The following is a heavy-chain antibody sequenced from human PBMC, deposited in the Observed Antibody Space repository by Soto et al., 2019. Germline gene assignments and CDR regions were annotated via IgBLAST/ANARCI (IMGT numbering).Heavy chain of an antibody. V-gene: IGHV4-59*01. CDR2: IYYSGST. J-gene: IGHJ3*02. CDR3: ARGSKYLAPLAFDI. D-gene: IGHD4-4*01. Sequence: SETLSLTCSVSGGSISSYYWSWIRQPPGKGLEWIGYIYYSGSTNYNPSLKSRVTISVDTSKNQFSLKLSSVTAADTAVYYCARGSKYLAPLAFDIWGQGTMVTVSS. CDR1: GGSISSYY.